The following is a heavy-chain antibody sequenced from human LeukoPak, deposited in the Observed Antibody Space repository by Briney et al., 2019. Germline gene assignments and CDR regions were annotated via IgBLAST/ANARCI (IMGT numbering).Heavy chain of an antibody. CDR3: ARLDDSSGYHKIFDY. D-gene: IGHD3-22*01. J-gene: IGHJ4*02. V-gene: IGHV4-39*01. Sequence: SGTLSLTCTVSGGSISSGPYYWGWLRQRPGKGREWIGNIYYGENTYYNPSPKSRVTISIDTSKNQFYLKLSSLTAADTAVYYCARLDDSSGYHKIFDYWGPGTLVTVSS. CDR1: GGSISSGPYY. CDR2: IYYGENT.